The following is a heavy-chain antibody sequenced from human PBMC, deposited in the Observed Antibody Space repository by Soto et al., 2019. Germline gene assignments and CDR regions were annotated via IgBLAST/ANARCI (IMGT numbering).Heavy chain of an antibody. CDR3: ARTDYSNYIWFDP. V-gene: IGHV1-69*02. CDR1: GGTFSSYT. Sequence: SVKVSCKASGGTFSSYTISWVRQAPGQGLEWMGRIIPILGIANYAQKFQGRVTITADKSTSTAYMELSSLRSEDTAVYYCARTDYSNYIWFDPWGQGTLVTVSS. CDR2: IIPILGIA. J-gene: IGHJ5*02. D-gene: IGHD4-4*01.